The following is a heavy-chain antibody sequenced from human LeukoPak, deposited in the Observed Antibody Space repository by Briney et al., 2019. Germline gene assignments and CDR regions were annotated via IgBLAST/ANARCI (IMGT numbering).Heavy chain of an antibody. D-gene: IGHD3/OR15-3a*01. CDR2: INPNSGGT. J-gene: IGHJ4*02. Sequence: VASVKVSFKASGYTFTGYYMHWVRQAPGQGLEWMGWINPNSGGTNYAQNFQGRVTMARDTSISTAYMELSSLSSGDAAIYYGAGTGDFDYWGQGTLVTVSS. CDR1: GYTFTGYY. CDR3: AGTGDFDY. V-gene: IGHV1-2*02.